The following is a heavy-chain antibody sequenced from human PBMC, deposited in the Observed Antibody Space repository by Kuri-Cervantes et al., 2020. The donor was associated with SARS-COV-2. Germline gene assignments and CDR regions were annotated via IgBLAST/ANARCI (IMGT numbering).Heavy chain of an antibody. CDR1: GFTFSSYS. CDR2: ISSSSSTI. CDR3: ARGEYCSSTSCYYYYYMDV. Sequence: GGSLRLSCAASGFTFSSYSMNWVRQAPGKGLEWVSYISSSSSTIYYADSVKGRFTISRDNAKNSLYLQMNSLRAEDTAVYYCARGEYCSSTSCYYYYYMDVWGKGTTVTVSS. V-gene: IGHV3-48*01. J-gene: IGHJ6*03. D-gene: IGHD2-2*01.